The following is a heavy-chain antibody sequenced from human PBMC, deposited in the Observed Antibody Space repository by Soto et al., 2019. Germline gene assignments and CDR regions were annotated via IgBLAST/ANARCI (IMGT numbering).Heavy chain of an antibody. CDR1: GGSISSSSYY. CDR3: ARSSSYCSGGSCYSEPLDY. CDR2: IYYSGST. J-gene: IGHJ4*02. V-gene: IGHV4-39*01. Sequence: SETLSLTCTVSGGSISSSSYYWGWIRQPPGKGLEWIGSIYYSGSTYYNVSLKSRVTISVDTSKNQFSLKLSSVTAADTAVYYCARSSSYCSGGSCYSEPLDYWGQGTLVTVSS. D-gene: IGHD2-15*01.